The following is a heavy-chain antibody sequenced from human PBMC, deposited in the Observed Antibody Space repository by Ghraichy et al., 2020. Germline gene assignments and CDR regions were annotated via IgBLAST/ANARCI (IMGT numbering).Heavy chain of an antibody. Sequence: ASVKVSCKASGYTFTGYYMHWVRQAPGQGLEWMGWINPTSGGANYAQKFQGRVTLTRATSISTAYMELDRLTSDDTAVYYCAKGIKDCSDGSCLWGQGTLVIVSS. V-gene: IGHV1-2*02. D-gene: IGHD2-15*01. CDR3: AKGIKDCSDGSCL. J-gene: IGHJ4*02. CDR1: GYTFTGYY. CDR2: INPTSGGA.